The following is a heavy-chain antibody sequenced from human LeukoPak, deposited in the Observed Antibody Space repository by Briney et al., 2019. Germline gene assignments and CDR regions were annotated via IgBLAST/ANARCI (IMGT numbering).Heavy chain of an antibody. D-gene: IGHD4-17*01. CDR1: GFTFSSYA. CDR3: ARNSRPYGGVSWFDP. Sequence: GGSLRLSCAASGFTFSSYAMSWVRQAPGKGLEWVSAISGSGGSTYYADSVRGRFTISRDNSKNTLYLQMNSLRAEDTAVYYCARNSRPYGGVSWFDPWGQGTLVTVSS. V-gene: IGHV3-23*01. CDR2: ISGSGGST. J-gene: IGHJ5*02.